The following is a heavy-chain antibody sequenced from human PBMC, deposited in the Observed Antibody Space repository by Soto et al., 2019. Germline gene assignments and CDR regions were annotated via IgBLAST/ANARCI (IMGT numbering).Heavy chain of an antibody. J-gene: IGHJ4*02. Sequence: QVQLVESGGGVVQPGRSLRLSCAASGSTFSSYAMHWVRQAPGKGLEWVAFISYDGSNKYYADSVTGRFTISRDNSKNTVYLQLNSLRAEDTAVYYCARGDGHTYGNIFAQWGQGTLVTVS. CDR3: ARGDGHTYGNIFAQ. D-gene: IGHD5-18*01. V-gene: IGHV3-30-3*01. CDR2: ISYDGSNK. CDR1: GSTFSSYA.